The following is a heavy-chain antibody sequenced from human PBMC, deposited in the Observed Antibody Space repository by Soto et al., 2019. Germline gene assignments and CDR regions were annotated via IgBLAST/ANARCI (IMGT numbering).Heavy chain of an antibody. Sequence: EMQLLESGGGLGQPGGSLRLSCVASPITVYNFSAMSWVRQTPERRLEWVSTISGRGDHRYYADSVKGRFTISRDNSQNRLYLQMHGLRVDDTAVYSCAKDRAIASQTPYAMDVWGQGITVTV. J-gene: IGHJ6*02. V-gene: IGHV3-23*01. D-gene: IGHD3-10*01. CDR3: AKDRAIASQTPYAMDV. CDR1: PITVYNFSA. CDR2: ISGRGDHR.